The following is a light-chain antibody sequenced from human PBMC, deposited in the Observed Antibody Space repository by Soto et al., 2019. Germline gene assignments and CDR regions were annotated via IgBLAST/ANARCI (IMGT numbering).Light chain of an antibody. CDR2: AAS. J-gene: IGKJ4*01. V-gene: IGKV1-27*01. Sequence: DIQMTQSPSTLSASVGDRVTITCRASQSIKNWLAWYQQKPGKVPKLLIYAASTLQSGVPSRFSGSGSGTDFTLTISSLQPEDVATYYCQKCKVAPFTFGGGTKVDIK. CDR1: QSIKNW. CDR3: QKCKVAPFT.